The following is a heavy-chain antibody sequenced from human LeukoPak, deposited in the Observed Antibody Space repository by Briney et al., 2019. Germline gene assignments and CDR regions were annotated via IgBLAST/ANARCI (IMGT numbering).Heavy chain of an antibody. J-gene: IGHJ4*02. D-gene: IGHD3-22*01. V-gene: IGHV3-48*04. CDR2: ISSSGSTI. CDR1: GFTFSNYW. CDR3: AREDYYDSSGHFDY. Sequence: GGSLRLSCAASGFTFSNYWMNWVRQAPGRGLEWVSYISSSGSTIYYADSVKGRFTISRDNAKNSLYLQMNSLRAEDTAVYYCAREDYYDSSGHFDYWGQGTLVTVSS.